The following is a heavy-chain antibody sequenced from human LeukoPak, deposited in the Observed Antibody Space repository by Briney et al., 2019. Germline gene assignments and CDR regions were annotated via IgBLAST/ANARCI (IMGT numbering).Heavy chain of an antibody. CDR3: SARPGAVAGTGARLDP. CDR1: GLSFSIFA. Sequence: GGSLRLSCAASGLSFSIFAMAWVRQAPGKGLEWVSSIGGLDSNTYYADSVMGRFTISRDNFKNILYLQMSGLRAEDTAVYYCSARPGAVAGTGARLDPWGQGPLVTVSS. V-gene: IGHV3-23*05. J-gene: IGHJ5*02. CDR2: IGGLDSNT. D-gene: IGHD6-19*01.